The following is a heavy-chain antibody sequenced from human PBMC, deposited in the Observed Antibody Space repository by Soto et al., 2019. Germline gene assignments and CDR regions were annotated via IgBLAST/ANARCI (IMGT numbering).Heavy chain of an antibody. CDR2: IYPGDSDT. V-gene: IGHV5-51*01. CDR1: GYSFTNYW. CDR3: ARLSYSSSRYYYYGMDV. D-gene: IGHD6-13*01. Sequence: GESLKISCKGSGYSFTNYWIGWVRQMPGKGLEWMGIIYPGDSDTRYSPSFQGQVTISADKSISTAYLQWSSLKASDTAMYYCARLSYSSSRYYYYGMDVWGQGTTVTVSS. J-gene: IGHJ6*02.